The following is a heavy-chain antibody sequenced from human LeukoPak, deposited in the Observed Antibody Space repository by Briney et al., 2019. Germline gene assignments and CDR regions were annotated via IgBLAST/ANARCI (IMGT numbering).Heavy chain of an antibody. J-gene: IGHJ6*04. D-gene: IGHD3-10*02. CDR3: AELGTTMIGGV. CDR1: GFTVSSNY. V-gene: IGHV3-66*01. CDR2: IYSGGST. Sequence: GGSLRLSCAASGFTVSSNYMSWVRQAPGKGLEWVSVIYSGGSTYYADSVKGRSTISRDNSKNTLYLQMNSLRVEDTAVYYCAELGTTMIGGVWGKGTTVTISS.